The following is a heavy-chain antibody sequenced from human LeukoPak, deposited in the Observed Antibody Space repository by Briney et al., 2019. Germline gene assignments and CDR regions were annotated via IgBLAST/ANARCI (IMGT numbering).Heavy chain of an antibody. CDR2: VSSDGGTT. CDR1: GFTFRNYG. V-gene: IGHV3-30*18. CDR3: TKEGSDNYLSFDY. D-gene: IGHD4/OR15-4a*01. Sequence: PGGSLRLSCAASGFTFRNYGMHWVRQAPGKGLEWVAVVSSDGGTTYYADSVKGRFTISRDNSKNTLYLEMSSLRAEDTAVYWCTKEGSDNYLSFDYWGQGTLVTVSS. J-gene: IGHJ4*02.